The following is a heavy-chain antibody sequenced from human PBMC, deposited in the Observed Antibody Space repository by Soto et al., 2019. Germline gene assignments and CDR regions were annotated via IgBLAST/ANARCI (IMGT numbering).Heavy chain of an antibody. CDR3: ASCSRAVADAFDI. J-gene: IGHJ3*02. CDR1: GGSISSYY. Sequence: KQSQTLSLTCTVSGGSISSYYWSWIRQPPGKGLEWIGYIYCSGSTNYNPSLKSRVTISVDTSKNQFSLKLSSVTAADTAVYYCASCSRAVADAFDIWGQGTMVTVSS. V-gene: IGHV4-59*01. D-gene: IGHD6-19*01. CDR2: IYCSGST.